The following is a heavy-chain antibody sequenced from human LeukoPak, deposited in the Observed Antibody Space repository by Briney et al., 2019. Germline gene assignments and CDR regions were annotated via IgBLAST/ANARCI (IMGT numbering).Heavy chain of an antibody. D-gene: IGHD6-13*01. V-gene: IGHV3-30*04. J-gene: IGHJ4*02. CDR3: AKGSLGSWYYFDY. CDR1: GFTFSSYA. Sequence: PGGSLRLSCAASGFTFSSYAMHWVRQAPGKGLEWVAVISYDGSNKYYADSVKGRFTIFRDNSKNTLYLQMNGLRAEDTAVYYCAKGSLGSWYYFDYWGQGTLVTVSS. CDR2: ISYDGSNK.